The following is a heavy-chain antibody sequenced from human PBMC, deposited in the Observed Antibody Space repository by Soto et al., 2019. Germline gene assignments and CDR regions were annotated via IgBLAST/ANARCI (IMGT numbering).Heavy chain of an antibody. CDR2: INHSGST. D-gene: IGHD7-27*01. J-gene: IGHJ4*02. CDR1: GGSFSGYY. Sequence: QVQLQQWGAGLLKPSETLSLTCAVYGGSFSGYYWSWIRQPPGKGLEWIGEINHSGSTNYNPSLKRRVTISVDTSKNQFSLKLSSVTAADTAVYYCARTHRPGDSDYWGQGTLVTVSS. V-gene: IGHV4-34*01. CDR3: ARTHRPGDSDY.